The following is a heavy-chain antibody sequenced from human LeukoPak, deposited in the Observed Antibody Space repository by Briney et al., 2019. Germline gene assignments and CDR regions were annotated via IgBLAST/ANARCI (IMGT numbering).Heavy chain of an antibody. Sequence: GGSLRLSCELSGFTFSDYWMHWVRQLPGKGLMWVSRINGDGGTLTYVDSVRGRFTISRDNSKNTLYLQMNSLRAEDTAVYYCAKDPTDFDSSGLTYFDYWGQGSLVTVSS. CDR3: AKDPTDFDSSGLTYFDY. V-gene: IGHV3-74*03. J-gene: IGHJ4*02. CDR2: INGDGGTL. CDR1: GFTFSDYW. D-gene: IGHD3-22*01.